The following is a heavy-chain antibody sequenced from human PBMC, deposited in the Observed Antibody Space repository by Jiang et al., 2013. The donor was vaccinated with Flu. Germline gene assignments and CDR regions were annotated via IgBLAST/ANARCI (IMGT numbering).Heavy chain of an antibody. CDR2: ITSNGGTT. V-gene: IGHV3-23*01. J-gene: IGHJ4*02. Sequence: WVSVITSNGGTTYYADSVKGRFTISRDNSKNTLYLQMNSLRAEDTAVYYCVEGGRIHLCDYWGPGNPGHRLL. CDR3: VEGGRIHLCDY. D-gene: IGHD5-18*01.